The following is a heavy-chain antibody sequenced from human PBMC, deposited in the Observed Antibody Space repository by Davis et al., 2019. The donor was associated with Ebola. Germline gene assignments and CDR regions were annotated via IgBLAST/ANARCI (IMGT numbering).Heavy chain of an antibody. Sequence: AASVKVSCKASGGTFSSYAINWVRQAPGQGLEWMGGIIPIFGTARYAQKFQGRVTISADKSTSTGYMELSSLRSEDTAVYYCARPNEGTAMVYGMDVWGQGTTVTVSS. CDR3: ARPNEGTAMVYGMDV. J-gene: IGHJ6*02. CDR2: IIPIFGTA. D-gene: IGHD5-18*01. V-gene: IGHV1-69*06. CDR1: GGTFSSYA.